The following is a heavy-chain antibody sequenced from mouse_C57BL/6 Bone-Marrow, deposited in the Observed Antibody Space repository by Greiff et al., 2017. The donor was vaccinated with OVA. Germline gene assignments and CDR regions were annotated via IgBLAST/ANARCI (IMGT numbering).Heavy chain of an antibody. Sequence: EVKLMESGEGLVKPGGSLKLSCAASGFTFSSYAMSWVRQTPEKRLEWVAYISSGGDYIYYADTVKGRFTISRDNARNTLYLQMSSLKSEETAMYYCTRENYDYDGVDYWGQGTSVTVSS. V-gene: IGHV5-9-1*02. J-gene: IGHJ4*01. CDR3: TRENYDYDGVDY. CDR2: ISSGGDYI. CDR1: GFTFSSYA. D-gene: IGHD2-4*01.